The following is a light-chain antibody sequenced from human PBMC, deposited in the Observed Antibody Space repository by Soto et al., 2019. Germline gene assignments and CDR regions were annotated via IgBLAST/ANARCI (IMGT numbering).Light chain of an antibody. CDR3: QQYENLPT. CDR2: DAS. CDR1: QNINNY. J-gene: IGKJ5*01. V-gene: IGKV1-33*01. Sequence: DIQMTQSPSSLSASVVDRVTITFQASQNINNYLNWYQQKPGRAPKLLIQDASNLEAGVPSRFRGSGSGTDFTFTISRLQPEDIATYYCQQYENLPTFGQGTRLEI.